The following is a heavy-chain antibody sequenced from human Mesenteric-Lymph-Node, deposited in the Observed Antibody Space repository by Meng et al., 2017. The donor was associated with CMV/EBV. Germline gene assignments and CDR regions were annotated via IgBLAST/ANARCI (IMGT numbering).Heavy chain of an antibody. V-gene: IGHV3-73*01. J-gene: IGHJ4*02. Sequence: AASGFTFSGSAMHWVRQASGKGLEWVGRIRSKANSYATAYAASVKGRFTISRDDSKNTAYLQMNSLKTEDTAVYYCTSRNNPWGGNYWGQGTLVTVSS. CDR3: TSRNNPWGGNY. D-gene: IGHD1-14*01. CDR1: GFTFSGSA. CDR2: IRSKANSYAT.